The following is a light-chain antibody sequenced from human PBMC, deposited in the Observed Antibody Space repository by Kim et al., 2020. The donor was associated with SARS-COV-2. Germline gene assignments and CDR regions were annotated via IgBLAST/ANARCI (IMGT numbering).Light chain of an antibody. V-gene: IGKV3-20*01. J-gene: IGKJ2*01. CDR2: GAF. CDR3: QQYGDSHQT. CDR1: QRVSGNY. Sequence: LSPGAGATLACRASQRVSGNYLAWYQQKPGLAPRLLIYGAFSRATGIPDRFRGGGSGTDFTLTITALESEDFAVYYCQQYGDSHQTFGQGTKLEI.